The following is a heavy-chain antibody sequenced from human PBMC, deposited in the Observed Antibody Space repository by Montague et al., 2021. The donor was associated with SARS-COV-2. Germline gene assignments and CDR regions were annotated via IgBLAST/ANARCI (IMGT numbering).Heavy chain of an antibody. J-gene: IGHJ4*02. V-gene: IGHV4-39*07. CDR1: GGSISSSSYY. CDR2: IYYSGST. CDR3: AREGRWLSRGSYYFDY. Sequence: EMLSLSATVSGGSISSSSYYWGWIRQPPGKGLEWIGSIYYSGSTYYNPSLKSRVTISVDTSKNQFSLKLSSVTAADTAVYYCAREGRWLSRGSYYFDYWGQGTLVTVSS. D-gene: IGHD3-22*01.